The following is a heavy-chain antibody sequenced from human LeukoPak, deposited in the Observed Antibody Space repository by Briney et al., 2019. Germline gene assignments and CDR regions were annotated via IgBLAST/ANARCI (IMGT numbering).Heavy chain of an antibody. D-gene: IGHD6-19*01. Sequence: QPGGSLRLSCVASGFAFTNYWMTWVRQAPGKRLQWVANIRQDGNERYFVDSVKGRFTISRDNAKNSLYLQMNSLRAEDTAVYYCARLVAGAGITYWGQGTLATVSS. CDR1: GFAFTNYW. V-gene: IGHV3-7*05. J-gene: IGHJ4*02. CDR2: IRQDGNER. CDR3: ARLVAGAGITY.